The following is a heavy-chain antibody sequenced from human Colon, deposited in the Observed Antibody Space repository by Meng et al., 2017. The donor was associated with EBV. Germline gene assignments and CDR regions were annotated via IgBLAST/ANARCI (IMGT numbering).Heavy chain of an antibody. Sequence: QVPVQGSGPGLVEPSQTLSLTCTVSGGSMSSGNYYWSWIRQPPGKGLEWIGYIHHSGSAYYNPSLKSRVSISVDTSKNQFSLNLNSMTAADTAVYYCASFDHIPRRNYFDYWGQGTLVTVSS. CDR2: IHHSGSA. J-gene: IGHJ4*02. D-gene: IGHD2-21*01. CDR3: ASFDHIPRRNYFDY. V-gene: IGHV4-30-4*01. CDR1: GGSMSSGNYY.